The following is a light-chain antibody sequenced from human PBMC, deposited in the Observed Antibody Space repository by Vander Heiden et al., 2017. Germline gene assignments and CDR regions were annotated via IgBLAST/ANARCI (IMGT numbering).Light chain of an antibody. CDR1: QSIGSY. Sequence: IQMTQSPSSLSAGVGDRVTITCRTSQSIGSYLHWYQHKRGTAPKLLIDGASTLQSGVPSRVSGGGSGTEFTLTISSLHSEDFATYYCQQSYSTPRFGPGTKVDFK. J-gene: IGKJ3*01. CDR2: GAS. CDR3: QQSYSTPR. V-gene: IGKV1-39*01.